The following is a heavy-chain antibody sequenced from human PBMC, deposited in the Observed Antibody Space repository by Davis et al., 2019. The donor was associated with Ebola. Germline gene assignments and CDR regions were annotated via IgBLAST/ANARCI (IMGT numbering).Heavy chain of an antibody. CDR3: ARREYYYDSSGYSWDALDI. Sequence: GESLKISCKGSEYNFSNYWIGWVRQMPGKGLEWMGIIYPGDSDTRYSPSVQGQVTISPDKSISTAYLQWSSLKASDTAMYYCARREYYYDSSGYSWDALDIWGQGTMVTVSS. J-gene: IGHJ3*02. CDR2: IYPGDSDT. D-gene: IGHD3-22*01. V-gene: IGHV5-51*01. CDR1: EYNFSNYW.